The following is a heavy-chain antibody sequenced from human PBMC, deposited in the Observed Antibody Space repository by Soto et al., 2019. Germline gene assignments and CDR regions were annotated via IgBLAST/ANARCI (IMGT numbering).Heavy chain of an antibody. Sequence: QVQLVESGGGVVQPGRSLRLSCAASGFTFSSYSIRWVRQAPGKGLEWVAVISYDGSNRYYADSVKGRFTISRDNSKGTMYLHMNRLRPEATAVYYCARGGGIAVAATSVNFWGPGTLVSVSS. V-gene: IGHV3-30-3*01. CDR2: ISYDGSNR. CDR1: GFTFSSYS. D-gene: IGHD6-19*01. CDR3: ARGGGIAVAATSVNF. J-gene: IGHJ4*02.